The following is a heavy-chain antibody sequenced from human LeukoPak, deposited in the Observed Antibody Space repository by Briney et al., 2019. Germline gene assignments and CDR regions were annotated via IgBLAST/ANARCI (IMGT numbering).Heavy chain of an antibody. CDR3: ARDSTVVVVAATGASWFDP. CDR2: ISSSSSYI. V-gene: IGHV3-21*01. CDR1: GFTFSSYS. Sequence: PGGSLRLSCAAPGFTFSSYSMNWVRQAPGKGLEWVSSISSSSSYIYYADSVKGRFTSSRDNAKNSLYLQMNSLRAEDTAMYYCARDSTVVVVAATGASWFDPGGQGTLVTVSS. J-gene: IGHJ5*02. D-gene: IGHD2-15*01.